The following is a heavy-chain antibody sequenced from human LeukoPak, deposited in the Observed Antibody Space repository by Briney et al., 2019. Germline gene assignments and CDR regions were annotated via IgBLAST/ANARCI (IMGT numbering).Heavy chain of an antibody. Sequence: PSETLSLTCTVSGGSISSSSYYWGWIRQPPGKGLGWIGSIYYSGSTYYNPSLRSRVTISVDTSKNQVSLKLSSVTAADTAVYYCAMTVSRYYGMDVWGQGTTVTVSS. CDR1: GGSISSSSYY. CDR2: IYYSGST. J-gene: IGHJ6*02. CDR3: AMTVSRYYGMDV. D-gene: IGHD4-17*01. V-gene: IGHV4-39*01.